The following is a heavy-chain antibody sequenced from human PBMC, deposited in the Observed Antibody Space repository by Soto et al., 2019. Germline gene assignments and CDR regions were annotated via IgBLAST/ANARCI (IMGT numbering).Heavy chain of an antibody. V-gene: IGHV3-30*18. CDR2: ISYDGSNK. CDR3: AKDIYFGHYYYGMDV. D-gene: IGHD3-10*01. Sequence: VAVISYDGSNKYYADSVKGRFTISRDNSKNTLYLQMNSLRAEDTAVYYCAKDIYFGHYYYGMDVWGQGTTVTVSS. J-gene: IGHJ6*02.